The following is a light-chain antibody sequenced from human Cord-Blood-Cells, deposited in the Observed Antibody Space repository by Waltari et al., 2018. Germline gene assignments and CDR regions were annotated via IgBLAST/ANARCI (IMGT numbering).Light chain of an antibody. CDR1: QSVSSY. V-gene: IGKV3-11*01. Sequence: EIVLTQSPATLSLSPGDRATLSCRAGQSVSSYLAWYQQKPGQAPRLLIYDASNRATGIPARFSGSGSGTDFTLTISSLEPEDFAVYYCQQRSSWAFGQGTKVEIK. J-gene: IGKJ1*01. CDR3: QQRSSWA. CDR2: DAS.